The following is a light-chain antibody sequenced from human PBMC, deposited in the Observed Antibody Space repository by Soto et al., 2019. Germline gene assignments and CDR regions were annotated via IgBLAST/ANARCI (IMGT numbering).Light chain of an antibody. CDR1: QSVSSS. J-gene: IGKJ2*01. CDR3: QQRRT. CDR2: DAS. Sequence: IVWTKSPATLSLSPGERATLSCSASQSVSSSLAWYQQKPGQAHRLLIYDASNRATCITARFSGSGSGTDFTLTISSLEPEDFAVYYCQQRRTFGQGTKLEIK. V-gene: IGKV3-11*01.